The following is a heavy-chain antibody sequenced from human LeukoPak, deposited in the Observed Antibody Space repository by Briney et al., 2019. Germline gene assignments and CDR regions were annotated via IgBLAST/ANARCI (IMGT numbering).Heavy chain of an antibody. D-gene: IGHD4-23*01. J-gene: IGHJ5*02. CDR3: ARAQAEYMTTVDWFDP. V-gene: IGHV4-61*08. CDR1: GASISGSGYY. CDR2: IYYSGST. Sequence: KPSETLSLTCAVSGASISGSGYYWSWIRQPPGKGLEWIGYIYYSGSTNYNPSLKSRVAISVDTSKNQFSLKLNSVTAADTAVYYCARAQAEYMTTVDWFDPWGQGTLVTVSS.